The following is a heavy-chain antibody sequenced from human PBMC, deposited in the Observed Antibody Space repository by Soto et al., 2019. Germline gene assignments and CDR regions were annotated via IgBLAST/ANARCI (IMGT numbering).Heavy chain of an antibody. CDR1: GFTFDDYA. V-gene: IGHV3-9*01. CDR2: ISWNSGSI. J-gene: IGHJ4*02. D-gene: IGHD3-16*02. CDR3: AKDIGPYIWGGYPDY. Sequence: QPGGSLRLSCAASGFTFDDYAMHWVRQAPGKGLEWVSGISWNSGSIGYADSVKGRFTISRDNAKNSLYLQMNSLRAEDTALYYYAKDIGPYIWGGYPDYWGQGTLVTVSS.